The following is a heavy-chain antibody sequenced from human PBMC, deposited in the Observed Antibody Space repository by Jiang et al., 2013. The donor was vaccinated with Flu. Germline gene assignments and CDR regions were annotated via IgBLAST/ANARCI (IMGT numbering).Heavy chain of an antibody. J-gene: IGHJ6*02. V-gene: IGHV1-69*01. CDR1: GGTFSSYA. D-gene: IGHD2-2*02. CDR3: ARGYCSSTSCYTPNLYYYYYGMDV. CDR2: IIPIFGTA. Sequence: SGAEVKKPGSSVKVSCKASGGTFSSYAISWVRQAPGQGLEWMGGIIPIFGTANYAQKFQGRVTITADESTSTAYMELSSLRSEDTAVYYCARGYCSSTSCYTPNLYYYYYGMDVWGQGTTVTVSS.